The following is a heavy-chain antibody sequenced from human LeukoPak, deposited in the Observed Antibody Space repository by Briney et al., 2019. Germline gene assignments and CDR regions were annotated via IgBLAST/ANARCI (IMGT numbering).Heavy chain of an antibody. D-gene: IGHD3-22*01. CDR1: GFSLSTSGVG. CDR2: IHWDDDK. Sequence: KASGPTLVKPTQTRTLTCTFSGFSLSTSGVGVGWIRQPPGKALAWLEHIHWDDDKRYSPSLKSRLTITKDTSRKQVVLTMTNMDPVDTATYYCAHRGIDGNSGYYPLYFHYWGQGTLVTVSS. J-gene: IGHJ4*02. CDR3: AHRGIDGNSGYYPLYFHY. V-gene: IGHV2-5*02.